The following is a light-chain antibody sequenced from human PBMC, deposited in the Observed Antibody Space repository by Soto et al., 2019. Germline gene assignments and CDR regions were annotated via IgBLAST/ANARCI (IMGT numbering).Light chain of an antibody. CDR2: KAS. V-gene: IGKV1-5*03. CDR1: QSISSW. CDR3: QHYSDYPWT. Sequence: DIQMTQSPSTLSACVGDRVTITCRASQSISSWLAWYQQKPGKAPKLLIYKASSLESGVPSRFSGSGSGTEFTLTISSLQPDDFATYYCQHYSDYPWTFGQGTKVEIK. J-gene: IGKJ1*01.